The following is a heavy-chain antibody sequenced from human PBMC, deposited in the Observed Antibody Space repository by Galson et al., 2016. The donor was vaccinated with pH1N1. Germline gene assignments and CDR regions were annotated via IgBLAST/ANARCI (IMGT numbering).Heavy chain of an antibody. Sequence: SVKVSCKASGYTFTGYYIHWVRQAPGQGLEWMGWINPDSGSTTYAQNLLGRVTMTRDTSISTAFMEVNSLKSDDTAVYYWARVSSSIPFDPWGQGTLVTVSS. V-gene: IGHV1-2*02. J-gene: IGHJ5*02. D-gene: IGHD6-13*01. CDR3: ARVSSSIPFDP. CDR1: GYTFTGYY. CDR2: INPDSGST.